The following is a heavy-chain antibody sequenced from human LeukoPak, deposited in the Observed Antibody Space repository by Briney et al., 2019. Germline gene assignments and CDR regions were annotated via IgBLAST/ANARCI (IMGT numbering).Heavy chain of an antibody. CDR1: EYTFTDYA. J-gene: IGHJ4*02. Sequence: GASVKVSCKASEYTFTDYAINWVRQAPGQRLEWMGWINAGNGNTRYSQRFQGRVTITRDTSASTAYMELSSLRSEDTAVYYCARLYGSGNHDYWGQGTLVTVSS. CDR3: ARLYGSGNHDY. CDR2: INAGNGNT. V-gene: IGHV1-3*01. D-gene: IGHD3-10*01.